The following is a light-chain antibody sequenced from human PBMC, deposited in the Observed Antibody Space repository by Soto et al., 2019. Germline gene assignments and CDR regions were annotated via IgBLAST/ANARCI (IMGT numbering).Light chain of an antibody. CDR2: GAS. CDR1: QRVISRY. J-gene: IGKJ1*01. Sequence: EVVLTQSPGTLSLSLGARATLSCRASQRVISRYLAWYQKKPGQPPRLLIYGASNKATGIPDRFSGSGSGTEFILTISGLEPEDFALYYCQQYGGSPRTFGQGTKVDIK. CDR3: QQYGGSPRT. V-gene: IGKV3-20*01.